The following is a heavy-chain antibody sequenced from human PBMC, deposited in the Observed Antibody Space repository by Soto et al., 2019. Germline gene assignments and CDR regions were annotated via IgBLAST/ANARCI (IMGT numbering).Heavy chain of an antibody. J-gene: IGHJ4*02. CDR3: ARDVPGYSSSWYQGPALYFDY. Sequence: GASVKVSCKASGYTFTSYAMHWVRQAPGQRLEWMGWISAYNGNTNYAQKLQGRVTMTTDTSTSTAYMELRSLRSDDTAVYYCARDVPGYSSSWYQGPALYFDYWGQGTLVTVSS. CDR1: GYTFTSYA. D-gene: IGHD6-13*01. V-gene: IGHV1-18*01. CDR2: ISAYNGNT.